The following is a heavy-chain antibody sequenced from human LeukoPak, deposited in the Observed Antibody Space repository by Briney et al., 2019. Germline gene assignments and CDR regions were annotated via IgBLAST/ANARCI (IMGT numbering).Heavy chain of an antibody. CDR1: GFTFSSYA. CDR3: AKEKAYYYDSSGRWGFDY. CDR2: ISGSGGST. J-gene: IGHJ4*02. D-gene: IGHD3-22*01. V-gene: IGHV3-23*01. Sequence: GSLRLSCAASGFTFSSYAMSWVRPAPGKGLEWVSAISGSGGSTYYADSVKGRFTISRDNSKNTLYLQMNSLRAEDTAVYYCAKEKAYYYDSSGRWGFDYWGQGTLVTVSS.